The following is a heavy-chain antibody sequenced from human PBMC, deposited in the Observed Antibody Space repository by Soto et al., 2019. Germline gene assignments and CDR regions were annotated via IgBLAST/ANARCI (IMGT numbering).Heavy chain of an antibody. Sequence: QVQLVESGGGVVQPGTSLRLSCAASGFTFSSYPFHWVRQAPGKGLEWVAVIGFDGIIKLYADSVKGRFTISRDDSKNTLYLQMNSLRDEDTAVYYCARDLIRGTPDYFDYWGQGTLVTVSS. CDR1: GFTFSSYP. J-gene: IGHJ4*02. D-gene: IGHD3-10*01. CDR2: IGFDGIIK. CDR3: ARDLIRGTPDYFDY. V-gene: IGHV3-30*04.